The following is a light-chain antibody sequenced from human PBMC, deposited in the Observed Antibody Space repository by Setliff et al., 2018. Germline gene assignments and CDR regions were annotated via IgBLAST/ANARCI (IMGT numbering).Light chain of an antibody. CDR3: QSYDSSLSGYV. J-gene: IGLJ1*01. V-gene: IGLV1-40*01. CDR2: GNS. Sequence: QSALTPPPSVSGAPGQWVTISCTGSSSNIGAGYDVHWYQQLPGTAPKLLIYGNSNRPSGVPDRFSGSKSGTSASLAITGLQAEDEADYYCQSYDSSLSGYVFGTGTKVTVL. CDR1: SSNIGAGYD.